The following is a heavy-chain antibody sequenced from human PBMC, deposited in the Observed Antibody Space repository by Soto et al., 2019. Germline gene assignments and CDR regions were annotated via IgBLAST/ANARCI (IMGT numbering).Heavy chain of an antibody. CDR2: INSDGSST. CDR3: ARDHYDILTGYYPLGY. J-gene: IGHJ4*02. Sequence: EVQLVESGGGLVQPGGSLRLSCAASGFTFSSYWMHWVRQAPGKGLVWVSRINSDGSSTSYADSVKGRFTISRDNAKNTLYLQMNSLRAEDTAVYYCARDHYDILTGYYPLGYWGQGTLVIVSS. CDR1: GFTFSSYW. V-gene: IGHV3-74*01. D-gene: IGHD3-9*01.